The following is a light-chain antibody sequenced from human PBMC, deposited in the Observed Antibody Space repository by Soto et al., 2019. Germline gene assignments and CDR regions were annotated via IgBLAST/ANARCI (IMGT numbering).Light chain of an antibody. CDR3: SSFTSDITYV. Sequence: QSVLTQPASVSGSPGQSISISCAGTSSDVGGSNYVSWYRQDPGKAPKLMIYDVTNRPSGVSNRFSGSKSGNTASLTISGLQAEDEADYYCSSFTSDITYVFGTGTKLTVL. CDR1: SSDVGGSNY. J-gene: IGLJ1*01. CDR2: DVT. V-gene: IGLV2-14*01.